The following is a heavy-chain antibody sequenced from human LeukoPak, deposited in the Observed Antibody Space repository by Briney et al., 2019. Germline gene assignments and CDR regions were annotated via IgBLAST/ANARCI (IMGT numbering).Heavy chain of an antibody. D-gene: IGHD3-22*01. V-gene: IGHV3-23*01. CDR2: ISGNGGTT. J-gene: IGHJ4*02. CDR3: AKDYYYDSSGYYAYTYYFDY. CDR1: GFTFSSYA. Sequence: GGSLRLSWAASGFTFSSYAMSWVRQAPGKGLEWLSAISGNGGTTYYSDSVKGRFTISRDNSKNTLFLQMSSLRDEDAAVYYCAKDYYYDSSGYYAYTYYFDYWGQGTLVTVSS.